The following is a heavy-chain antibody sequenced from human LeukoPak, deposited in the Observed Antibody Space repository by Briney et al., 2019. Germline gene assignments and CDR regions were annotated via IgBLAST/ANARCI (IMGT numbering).Heavy chain of an antibody. CDR2: SIPIVGIA. V-gene: IGHV1-69*02. D-gene: IGHD2-2*01. CDR1: GGTFSRYT. Sequence: ASVEVSCKASGGTFSRYTINWVRQAPGQGLEWMGRSIPIVGIANYAQKFQGRVAITADKSTTTAYMELSSLRSEDTAVYFCAITGPADITWFDPWGQGTLVTVSS. CDR3: AITGPADITWFDP. J-gene: IGHJ5*02.